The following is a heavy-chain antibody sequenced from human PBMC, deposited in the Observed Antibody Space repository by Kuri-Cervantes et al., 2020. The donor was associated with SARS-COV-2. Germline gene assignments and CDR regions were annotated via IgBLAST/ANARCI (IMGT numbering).Heavy chain of an antibody. J-gene: IGHJ4*02. CDR3: ARGSIVLWFGESPPDY. Sequence: SETLSLTCAVYGGAFSGYYWSWIRQPPGKGLEWIGEINHSGSTNYNPSLKSRVTISVDTSKNQFSLKLSSVTAADTAVYYCARGSIVLWFGESPPDYWGQGTLVTVSS. V-gene: IGHV4-34*01. D-gene: IGHD3-10*01. CDR1: GGAFSGYY. CDR2: INHSGST.